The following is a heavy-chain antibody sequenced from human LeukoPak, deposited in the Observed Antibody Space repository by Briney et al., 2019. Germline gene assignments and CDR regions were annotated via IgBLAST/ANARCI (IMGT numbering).Heavy chain of an antibody. CDR3: ARGTETTLRFSVDY. Sequence: SGTLSLTCAVSGGSFSGYYWCWIRQPPGRGLGWVGEINHSGSTNYNPSLKSRVTISVDSSKNQFSLKLSSVTAADTAVYYCARGTETTLRFSVDYWGQGTLVTVSS. D-gene: IGHD1-1*01. CDR1: GGSFSGYY. CDR2: INHSGST. V-gene: IGHV4-34*01. J-gene: IGHJ4*02.